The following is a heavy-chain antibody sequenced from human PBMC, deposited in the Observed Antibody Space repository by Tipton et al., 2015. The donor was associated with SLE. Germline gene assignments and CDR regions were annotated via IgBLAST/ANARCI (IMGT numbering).Heavy chain of an antibody. Sequence: QSGPEVKKPGASVKVSCKASGYTFTSYDINWVRQATGQGLEWMGWMNPNSGNTGYAQKFQGRVTITRNTSISTAYMELSSLRSEDTAVYYCARGFSGDWDDAFDIWCQGTMVTVSS. D-gene: IGHD3/OR15-3a*01. J-gene: IGHJ3*02. CDR3: ARGFSGDWDDAFDI. V-gene: IGHV1-8*03. CDR1: GYTFTSYD. CDR2: MNPNSGNT.